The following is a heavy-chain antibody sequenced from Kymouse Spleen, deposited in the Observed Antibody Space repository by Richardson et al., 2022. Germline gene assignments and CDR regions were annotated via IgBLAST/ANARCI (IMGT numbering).Heavy chain of an antibody. D-gene: IGHD3-10*01. V-gene: IGHV3-15*01. J-gene: IGHJ6*02. CDR2: IKSKTDGGTT. CDR1: GFTFSNAW. CDR3: TSSGSYHYYYYGMDV. Sequence: EVQLVESGGGLVKPGGSLRLSCAASGFTFSNAWMSWVRQAPGKGLEWVGRIKSKTDGGTTDYAAPVKGRFTISRDDSKNTLYLQMNSLKTEDTAVYYCTSSGSYHYYYYGMDVWGQGTTVTVSS.